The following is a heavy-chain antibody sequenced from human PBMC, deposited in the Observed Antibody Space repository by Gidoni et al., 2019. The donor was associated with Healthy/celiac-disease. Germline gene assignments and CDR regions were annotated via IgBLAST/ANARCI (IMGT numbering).Heavy chain of an antibody. J-gene: IGHJ4*02. CDR1: GGSIRSSSYY. CDR2: IYYSGST. Sequence: QLQLQESGPGLVKPSETLSLTCTVSGGSIRSSSYYWGWIRQPPGKGLEWIGSIYYSGSTYYNPSLKSRVTISVDTSKNQFSLKLSSVTAADTAVYYCARHGYSGYDYPYYFDYWGQGTLVTVSS. CDR3: ARHGYSGYDYPYYFDY. D-gene: IGHD5-12*01. V-gene: IGHV4-39*01.